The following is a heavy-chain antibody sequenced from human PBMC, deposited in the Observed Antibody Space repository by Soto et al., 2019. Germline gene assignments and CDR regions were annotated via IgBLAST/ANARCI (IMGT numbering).Heavy chain of an antibody. D-gene: IGHD1-26*01. Sequence: ASETLSLTCTVSGGSVSSGSYYWGWIRQPPGKGLEWIGYIYYSGSTNYNPSLKSRVTISVDTSKNQFSLKLSSVTAADTAVYYCARLRGQLVGATVRNMNFDYWGQGALVTVSS. V-gene: IGHV4-61*01. J-gene: IGHJ4*02. CDR2: IYYSGST. CDR3: ARLRGQLVGATVRNMNFDY. CDR1: GGSVSSGSYY.